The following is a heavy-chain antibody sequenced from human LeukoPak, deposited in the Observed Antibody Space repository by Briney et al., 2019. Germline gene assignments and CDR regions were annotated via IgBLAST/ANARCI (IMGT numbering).Heavy chain of an antibody. CDR2: IYPGDSDT. CDR1: GYSFTSYW. CDR3: ARSYDSSGYPFYFDY. J-gene: IGHJ4*02. D-gene: IGHD3-22*01. V-gene: IGHV5-51*01. Sequence: GESLKISCKGSGYSFTSYWIGWVRQMPGKGLEWMGIIYPGDSDTRYSPSFQGQVTISADKSISTAYLQWSSLKASDTAMYYCARSYDSSGYPFYFDYWGQGTLVTVSS.